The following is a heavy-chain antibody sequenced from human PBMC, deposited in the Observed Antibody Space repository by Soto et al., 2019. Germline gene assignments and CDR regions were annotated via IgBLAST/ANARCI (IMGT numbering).Heavy chain of an antibody. J-gene: IGHJ6*02. Sequence: GGSLRLSCEASGFTFSNAWMNWVRQGPGKGLEWLGRIKSKVDGGTADYGAATKGRFSISRDDLKNMLYLQMNSLKPDDTAVYYCTTLSYLYYDGMDVWGQGTTVTVS. CDR3: TTLSYLYYDGMDV. CDR1: GFTFSNAW. V-gene: IGHV3-15*01. D-gene: IGHD2-2*01. CDR2: IKSKVDGGTA.